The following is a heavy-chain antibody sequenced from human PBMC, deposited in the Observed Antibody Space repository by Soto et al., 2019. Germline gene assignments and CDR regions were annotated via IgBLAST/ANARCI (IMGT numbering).Heavy chain of an antibody. CDR3: AKDRRAYYGSGCLDV. Sequence: PGGSLRLSCAASGFTFSSYGMHWVRQAPGKGLEWVAVISYDGSNKYYADSVKGRFTISRDNSKNTLYLQMNSLRAEDTAVYYCAKDRRAYYGSGCLDVWGQGTTVTVSS. D-gene: IGHD3-10*01. V-gene: IGHV3-30*18. J-gene: IGHJ6*02. CDR2: ISYDGSNK. CDR1: GFTFSSYG.